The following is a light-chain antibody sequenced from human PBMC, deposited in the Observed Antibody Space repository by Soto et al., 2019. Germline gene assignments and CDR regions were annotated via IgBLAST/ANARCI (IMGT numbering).Light chain of an antibody. CDR3: NSYAGGDSFDVI. J-gene: IGLJ2*01. V-gene: IGLV2-8*01. Sequence: QSALTQPPSASGSPGQSVTISCTGTSSDIGAYNYVSWYQQYLGKAPKLIIYDVTERPSGVPDRFSGSKPGNTASLTDSGLRADEEAVYSCNSYAGGDSFDVIFGGGTNLTVL. CDR2: DVT. CDR1: SSDIGAYNY.